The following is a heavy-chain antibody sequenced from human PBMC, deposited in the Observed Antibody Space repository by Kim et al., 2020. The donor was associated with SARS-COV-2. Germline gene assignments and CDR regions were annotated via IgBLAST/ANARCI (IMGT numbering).Heavy chain of an antibody. CDR3: AREVEYSSSLDV. CDR1: GGTFSSYA. CDR2: IIPIFGTA. J-gene: IGHJ6*02. V-gene: IGHV1-69*13. D-gene: IGHD6-6*01. Sequence: SSVKVSCKASGGTFSSYAISWVRQAPGQGLEWMGGIIPIFGTANYAQKFQGRVTITADESTSTAYMELSSLRSEDTAVYYCAREVEYSSSLDVWGQGTTVTVSS.